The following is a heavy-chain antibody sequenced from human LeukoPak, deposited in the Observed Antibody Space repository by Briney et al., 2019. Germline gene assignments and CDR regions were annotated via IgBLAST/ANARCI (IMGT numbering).Heavy chain of an antibody. CDR1: GGSISSSSYY. V-gene: IGHV4-39*07. D-gene: IGHD3-22*01. CDR2: IYYSGST. Sequence: PSETLSLTCTVSGGSISSSSYYWGWIRQPPGKGLEWIGSIYYSGSTNYNPSLKSRVTISVDTSKNQFSLKLSSVTAADTAVYYCATLLDSSGQHDAFDIWGQGTMVTVSS. J-gene: IGHJ3*02. CDR3: ATLLDSSGQHDAFDI.